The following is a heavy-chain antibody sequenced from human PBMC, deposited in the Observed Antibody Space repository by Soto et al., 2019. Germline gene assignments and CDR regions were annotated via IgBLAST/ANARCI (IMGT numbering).Heavy chain of an antibody. CDR3: ARDSEYSSPRVGWYYYGMDV. CDR2: IYYSGST. J-gene: IGHJ6*02. V-gene: IGHV4-61*08. Sequence: PSETLSLTCTVSGGSISSGGYYWSWILHHPGKGLEWIGYIYYSGSTYYNPSLKSRVTISVDTSKNQFSLKLSSVTAADTAVYYCARDSEYSSPRVGWYYYGMDVWGQGTTVTVSS. D-gene: IGHD6-6*01. CDR1: GGSISSGGYY.